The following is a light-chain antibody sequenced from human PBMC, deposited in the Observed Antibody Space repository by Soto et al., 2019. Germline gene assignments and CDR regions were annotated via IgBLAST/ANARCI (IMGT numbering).Light chain of an antibody. CDR3: QSYDSNNRWV. V-gene: IGLV6-57*01. Sequence: NFMLTQPHSVSESPGKTVTISCTRSSGSIASNYVQWYQQRPGSSPTTVIYEDNQRPSGVPDRFSGSIDSSSNSASLTISGLKTEDEADYYCQSYDSNNRWVFGGGTKLTVL. CDR2: EDN. CDR1: SGSIASNY. J-gene: IGLJ3*02.